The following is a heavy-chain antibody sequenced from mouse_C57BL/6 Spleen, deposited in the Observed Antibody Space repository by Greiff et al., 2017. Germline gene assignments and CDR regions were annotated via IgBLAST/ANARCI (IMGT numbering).Heavy chain of an antibody. CDR2: ISGGGGNT. Sequence: EVKLVESGGGLVKPGGSLKLSCAASGFTFSSYTMSWVRQTPEKRLEWVATISGGGGNTYYPDSVKGRFTISRDNAKNTLYLQMSSLRSEDTALYYCARSYSYYFDYWGQGTTLTVSS. CDR3: ARSYSYYFDY. V-gene: IGHV5-9*01. D-gene: IGHD1-1*01. CDR1: GFTFSSYT. J-gene: IGHJ2*01.